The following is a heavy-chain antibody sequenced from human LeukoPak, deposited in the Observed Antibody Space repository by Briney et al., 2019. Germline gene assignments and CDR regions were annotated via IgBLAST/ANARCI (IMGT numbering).Heavy chain of an antibody. CDR3: ARGGASAAARRFDP. V-gene: IGHV1-8*01. D-gene: IGHD2-2*01. CDR2: MNPNSGNT. J-gene: IGHJ5*02. Sequence: APVKVSCKASGYTFTSYDINWVRQATGQGLEWMGWMNPNSGNTGYAQKFQGRVSIASSTSTSTAFMELGDLRSEDTAVYYCARGGASAAARRFDPWGQGTLVTVSS. CDR1: GYTFTSYD.